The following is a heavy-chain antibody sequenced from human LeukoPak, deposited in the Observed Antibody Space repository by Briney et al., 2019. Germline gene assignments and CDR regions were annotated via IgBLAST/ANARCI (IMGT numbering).Heavy chain of an antibody. Sequence: ASVKVSCKAPGYTFIDFYVHWFRQAPGQGLEWVGEVNNNNGGTKYAQKFQGRVTLTRDTSIRTAYLELSGLRSDDTAVYYCARDSAPATGLSLDYWGQGTLVTVSS. V-gene: IGHV1-2*02. J-gene: IGHJ4*02. CDR1: GYTFIDFY. CDR3: ARDSAPATGLSLDY. CDR2: VNNNNGGT. D-gene: IGHD2-2*01.